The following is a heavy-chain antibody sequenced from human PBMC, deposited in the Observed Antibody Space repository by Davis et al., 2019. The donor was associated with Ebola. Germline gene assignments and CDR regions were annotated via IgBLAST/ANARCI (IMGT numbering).Heavy chain of an antibody. Sequence: AASVKVSCKASGYTFTSYGISWVRQAPGQGLEWMGWISAYNGNTNYAQKLQGRVTMTTGTSTSTAYMELRSLRSDDTAVYYCARSEDYYDSSGYYQYNWFDPWGQGTLVTVSS. D-gene: IGHD3-22*01. V-gene: IGHV1-18*01. CDR3: ARSEDYYDSSGYYQYNWFDP. CDR1: GYTFTSYG. CDR2: ISAYNGNT. J-gene: IGHJ5*02.